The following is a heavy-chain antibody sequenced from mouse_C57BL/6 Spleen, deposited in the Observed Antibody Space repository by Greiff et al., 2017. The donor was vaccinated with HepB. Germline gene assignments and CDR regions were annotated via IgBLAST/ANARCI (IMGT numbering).Heavy chain of an antibody. V-gene: IGHV1-15*01. CDR3: TRSLFWYYFDY. Sequence: QVHVKQSGAELVRPGASVTLSCKASGYTFTDYEMHWVKQTPVHGLEWIGAIDPETGGTAYNQKFKGKAILTADKSSSTAYMELRSLTSEDSAVYYCTRSLFWYYFDYWGQGTTLTVSS. CDR2: IDPETGGT. J-gene: IGHJ2*01. CDR1: GYTFTDYE.